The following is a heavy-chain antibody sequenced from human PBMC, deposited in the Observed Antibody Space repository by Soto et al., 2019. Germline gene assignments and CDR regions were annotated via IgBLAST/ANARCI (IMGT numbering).Heavy chain of an antibody. CDR3: ARGRRLVGADMETYYFDY. CDR2: MNPHNGNT. D-gene: IGHD2-2*01. Sequence: QVQLVQSGAEVKKSGASVKVSCKASGYTFTSYDINWVRQATGQGLEWMGWMNPHNGNTGYGQKFQGRVTMTRNTXIXTXXMEVSSLRPEDTAVYYGARGRRLVGADMETYYFDYWGQGSLVTVSS. J-gene: IGHJ4*02. CDR1: GYTFTSYD. V-gene: IGHV1-8*01.